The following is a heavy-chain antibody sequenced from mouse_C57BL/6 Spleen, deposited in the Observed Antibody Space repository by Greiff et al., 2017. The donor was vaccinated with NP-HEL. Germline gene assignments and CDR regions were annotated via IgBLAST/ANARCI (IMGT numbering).Heavy chain of an antibody. V-gene: IGHV14-4*01. CDR2: IDPENGDT. D-gene: IGHD1-1*01. J-gene: IGHJ2*01. CDR3: TVYYYGSSLDY. CDR1: GFNIKDDY. Sequence: EVKLMESGAELVRPGASVKLSCTASGFNIKDDYMHWVKQRPEQGLEWIGWIDPENGDTEYASKFQGKATITADTSSNTAYLQLSSLTSDDTAVYYCTVYYYGSSLDYWGQGTTLTVSS.